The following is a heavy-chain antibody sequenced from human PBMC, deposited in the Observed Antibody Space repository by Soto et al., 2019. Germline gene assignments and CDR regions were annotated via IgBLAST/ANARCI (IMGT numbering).Heavy chain of an antibody. CDR1: GGSISSGGYY. D-gene: IGHD2-15*01. J-gene: IGHJ4*02. V-gene: IGHV4-31*03. CDR3: AREAPRSYCSGGSCRLATPFDY. Sequence: VKLQGSGPGRVKPSQTLSLTCTVSGGSISSGGYYWSWIRQHPGKGLEWMGSIYYSGSTYYNPSLKSRVTISVDTSKNQFSLKLSSVTAADTAVYYCAREAPRSYCSGGSCRLATPFDYWGQGTLVTVSS. CDR2: IYYSGST.